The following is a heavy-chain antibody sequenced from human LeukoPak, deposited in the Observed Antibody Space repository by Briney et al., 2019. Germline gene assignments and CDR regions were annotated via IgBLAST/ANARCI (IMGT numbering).Heavy chain of an antibody. CDR1: GLSLSSYG. Sequence: GESLRLSCIGSGLSLSSYGMSWVRQAPGKGLEWVSSSSGSGGSTYYADSVKGRFTISRDSSENTLYLKMSSLRVEDTAVYFCAKQTAVEGGYYHYWGQGTLVTVSS. CDR3: AKQTAVEGGYYHY. D-gene: IGHD5-18*01. CDR2: SSGSGGST. J-gene: IGHJ4*02. V-gene: IGHV3-23*01.